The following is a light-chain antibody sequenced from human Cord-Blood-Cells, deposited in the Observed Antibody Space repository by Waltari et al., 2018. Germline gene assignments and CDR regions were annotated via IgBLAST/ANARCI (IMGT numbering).Light chain of an antibody. CDR3: QQLNSYPLT. V-gene: IGKV1-9*01. CDR2: AAS. J-gene: IGKJ4*01. CDR1: QGISSY. Sequence: DIQLTQSPSFLSASVGDRVTITCRASQGISSYLACYQQTPGKAPKLLIYAASTLQSGVPSRFSGSGSGTEFTLTISSLQPEDFATYYCQQLNSYPLTFGGGTKVEIK.